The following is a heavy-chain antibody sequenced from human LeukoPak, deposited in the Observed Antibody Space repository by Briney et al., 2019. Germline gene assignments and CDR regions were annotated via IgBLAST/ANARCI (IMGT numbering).Heavy chain of an antibody. CDR3: AGTTVTNPYYFDY. V-gene: IGHV4-59*08. CDR1: GGSISSYY. CDR2: IYYSGST. J-gene: IGHJ4*02. D-gene: IGHD4-17*01. Sequence: KASETLSLTCTVSGGSISSYYWSWIRQPPGKGLEWIGYIYYSGSTNYNPSLKSRVTISVDTSKNQFSLKLSSMTAADTAVYYCAGTTVTNPYYFDYWGQGTLVTVSS.